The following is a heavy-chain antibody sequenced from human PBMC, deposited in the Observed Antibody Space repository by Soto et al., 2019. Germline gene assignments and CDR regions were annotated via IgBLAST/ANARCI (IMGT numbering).Heavy chain of an antibody. CDR2: IIPIFGTA. CDR1: GGTFSSYA. D-gene: IGHD5-18*01. V-gene: IGHV1-69*06. CDR3: ARWGGGGYSYGLAKDV. Sequence: QVQLVQSGAEVKKPGSSVKVSCKASGGTFSSYAISWVRQAPGQGLKWMGGIIPIFGTAHYAQKFQGRVTITADKSTSTAYMELSSLRSEDTAVYYCARWGGGGYSYGLAKDVWGQGTTVTVSS. J-gene: IGHJ6*02.